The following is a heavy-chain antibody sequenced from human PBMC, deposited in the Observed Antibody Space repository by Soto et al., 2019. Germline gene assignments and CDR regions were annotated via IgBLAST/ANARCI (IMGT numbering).Heavy chain of an antibody. J-gene: IGHJ4*02. CDR1: EFTFSAYS. Sequence: EVQLVVSGGGLVKPGESLRLSGAASEFTFSAYSMNWVRQAPGKGLEWVSSMNPDGHYIYYADSLKGRFTISRDNAKNSLYLQMDSPRAADTAVYYCARNIPGDNSPFEYWGQGSLVTVSS. D-gene: IGHD2-2*01. CDR3: ARNIPGDNSPFEY. CDR2: MNPDGHYI. V-gene: IGHV3-21*01.